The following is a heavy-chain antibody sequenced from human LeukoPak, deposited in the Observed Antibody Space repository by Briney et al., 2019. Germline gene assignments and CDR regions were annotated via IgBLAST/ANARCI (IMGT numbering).Heavy chain of an antibody. D-gene: IGHD2-15*01. CDR3: AREIDCSGGSCYYGMDV. V-gene: IGHV4-59*01. J-gene: IGHJ6*02. Sequence: PSETLSLTCTVSGGSISSYYWSWIRQPPGKGLEWIGYIYYSGSTNYNPSLKSRVTISVDTSKNPFSLKLSSVTAADTAVYYCAREIDCSGGSCYYGMDVWGQGTTVTVSS. CDR1: GGSISSYY. CDR2: IYYSGST.